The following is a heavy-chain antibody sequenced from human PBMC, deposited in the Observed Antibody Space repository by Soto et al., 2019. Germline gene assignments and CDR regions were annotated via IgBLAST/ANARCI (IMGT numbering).Heavy chain of an antibody. V-gene: IGHV4-34*01. CDR3: PRDKITGLFDY. Sequence: QVQLQQWGAGLLKPSETLSLTCAVYGGSFSGYYWTWIRQPPGTGLEWIGEINHSGSTNYNPSLKRRXPXSXNKSKNPFSLKLTSVTAPDTAVYSCPRDKITGLFDYWGQGTLVTVSS. D-gene: IGHD2-8*02. CDR2: INHSGST. J-gene: IGHJ4*02. CDR1: GGSFSGYY.